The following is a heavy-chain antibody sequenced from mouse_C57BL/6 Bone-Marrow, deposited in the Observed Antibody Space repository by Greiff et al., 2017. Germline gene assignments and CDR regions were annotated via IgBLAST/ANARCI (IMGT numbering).Heavy chain of an antibody. J-gene: IGHJ3*01. Sequence: EVQLQQSGPELVKPGASVKISCKASGYSFTGYYMHWVKQSSEKSLEWIGEINPSTGDTSYNQKFKGKATLTVDKSSSTAYMQLKSLTSEDSAVYYCASSEIYPGAYWGQGTLVTVSA. D-gene: IGHD3-1*01. V-gene: IGHV1-43*01. CDR2: INPSTGDT. CDR1: GYSFTGYY. CDR3: ASSEIYPGAY.